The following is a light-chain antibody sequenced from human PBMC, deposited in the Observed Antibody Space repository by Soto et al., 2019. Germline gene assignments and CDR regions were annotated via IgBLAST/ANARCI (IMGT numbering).Light chain of an antibody. CDR2: GVS. J-gene: IGKJ1*01. CDR3: QQYTDWPLT. CDR1: QSITSTY. Sequence: EVVMTQSPATLSVSPGAGATLCCRASQSITSTYLAWYQQKPGQAPRLLIYGVSSRATGVPDRFSGSGSGTDFTLTISRLEPEDFAVYYCQQYTDWPLTFGQGTKVDIK. V-gene: IGKV3-20*01.